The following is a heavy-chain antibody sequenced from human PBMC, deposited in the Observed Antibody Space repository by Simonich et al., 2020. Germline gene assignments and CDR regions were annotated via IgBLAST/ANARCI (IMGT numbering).Heavy chain of an antibody. CDR1: GYTFTGYY. CDR3: ARDLLTGDYSIRYFDL. V-gene: IGHV1-2*06. J-gene: IGHJ2*01. CDR2: INPNSGGK. Sequence: QVQLVQSGAEVKKPGASVKASCKASGYTFTGYYMHWGRQAPGQGLGGMGRINPNSGGKNYAQKFQGRVTMTRDTSISTAYMELSRLRSDDTAVYYCARDLLTGDYSIRYFDLWGRGTLVTVSS. D-gene: IGHD7-27*01.